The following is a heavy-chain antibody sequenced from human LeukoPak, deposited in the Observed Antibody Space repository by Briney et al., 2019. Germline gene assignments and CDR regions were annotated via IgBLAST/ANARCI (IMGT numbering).Heavy chain of an antibody. CDR3: AKGLYDYVWGSSLYDY. J-gene: IGHJ4*02. CDR1: GFTFSSYA. D-gene: IGHD3-16*01. V-gene: IGHV3-23*01. Sequence: GGSLRLSCAASGFTFSSYAMSWVRQAPGKGLEWVSAISGSGGSTYYADSVKGRSTISRDNSKNTLYLQMNSLRAEDTAVYYCAKGLYDYVWGSSLYDYWGQGTLVTVSS. CDR2: ISGSGGST.